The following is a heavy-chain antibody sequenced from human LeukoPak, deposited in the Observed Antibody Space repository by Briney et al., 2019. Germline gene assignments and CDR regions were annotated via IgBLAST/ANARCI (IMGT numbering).Heavy chain of an antibody. CDR3: ASELRFLEWLPDC. V-gene: IGHV3-48*01. J-gene: IGHJ4*02. CDR1: GFTFSSYS. Sequence: QPGGSLRLSCAASGFTFSSYSMNWVRQAPGKGLEWVSYISSSSSTIYYADSVKGRFTISRDNAKNSLYLQMNSLRAEDTAVYYCASELRFLEWLPDCWGQGTLVTVSS. D-gene: IGHD3-3*01. CDR2: ISSSSSTI.